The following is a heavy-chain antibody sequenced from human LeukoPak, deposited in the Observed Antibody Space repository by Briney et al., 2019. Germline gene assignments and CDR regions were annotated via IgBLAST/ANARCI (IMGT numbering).Heavy chain of an antibody. CDR2: IYYSGST. CDR1: GGSISSYY. Sequence: SETLSLTCTVSGGSISSYYWSWIRQPPGKGLEWIGYIYYSGSTNYNPSLKSRVTISVDTSKNQFSLKLSSVTAADTAVYYCARCGSGSSYYFDYWGQGTLVTVSS. V-gene: IGHV4-59*01. CDR3: ARCGSGSSYYFDY. D-gene: IGHD3-10*01. J-gene: IGHJ4*02.